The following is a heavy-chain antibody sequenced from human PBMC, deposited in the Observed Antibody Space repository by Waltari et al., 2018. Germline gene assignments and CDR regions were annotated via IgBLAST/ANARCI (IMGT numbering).Heavy chain of an antibody. CDR3: ARGGITSGDFDY. J-gene: IGHJ4*02. CDR2: VYYSGIT. CDR1: GGSIMRYY. Sequence: QVQLQESGPGLVKPSETLSLTCTVSGGSIMRYYWSWLRQSPGKGLEWIGYVYYSGITDYNPSLKSRVIISVDTSKNQFSLRLSSVTAADTAVYYCARGGITSGDFDYWGQGTLFTVSS. D-gene: IGHD3-10*01. V-gene: IGHV4-59*01.